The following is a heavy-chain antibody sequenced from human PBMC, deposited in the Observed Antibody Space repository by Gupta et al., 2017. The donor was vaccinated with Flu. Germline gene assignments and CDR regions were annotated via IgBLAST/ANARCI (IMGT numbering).Heavy chain of an antibody. CDR3: ATEEGWRYFDY. Sequence: GNTFTNYYIHWVRQAPGQRLEWMGWIHGGNGNTRYSQRIQDRVSFSRDTTANAAYMDLYSLRSEDTAVYYCATEEGWRYFDYWGQGTPVTVSS. D-gene: IGHD2-15*01. CDR2: IHGGNGNT. V-gene: IGHV1-3*01. J-gene: IGHJ4*02. CDR1: GNTFTNYY.